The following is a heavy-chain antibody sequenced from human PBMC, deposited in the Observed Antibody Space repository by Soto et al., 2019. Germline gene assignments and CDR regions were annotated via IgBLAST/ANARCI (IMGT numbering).Heavy chain of an antibody. V-gene: IGHV3-74*03. CDR2: ANSDGSST. Sequence: HPGGSLRLSCAASGFTFNTYWMHWVRQAPGKGLVWVSRANSDGSSTTYADSVKGRFTISRDNARNTLYLQMNSLRAEDTAVYYCTRVVTFGSAEYSYSYGMDVWGQGTTVTVSS. J-gene: IGHJ6*02. D-gene: IGHD3-10*01. CDR1: GFTFNTYW. CDR3: TRVVTFGSAEYSYSYGMDV.